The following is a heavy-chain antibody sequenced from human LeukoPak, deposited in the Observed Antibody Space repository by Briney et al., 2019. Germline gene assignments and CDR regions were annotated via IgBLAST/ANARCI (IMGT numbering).Heavy chain of an antibody. CDR2: INEDGSEE. J-gene: IGHJ4*02. CDR3: ARAGDGTAARDY. Sequence: GGSLRLSCEPSGFTSNRYWMSWVRQAPGKGLEWVANINEDGSEEYYVDSVRGRFTIARDNAKNSLYLQMNSLRAEDTAVYYCARAGDGTAARDYWGQGTLVTVSS. D-gene: IGHD2-15*01. V-gene: IGHV3-7*01. CDR1: GFTSNRYW.